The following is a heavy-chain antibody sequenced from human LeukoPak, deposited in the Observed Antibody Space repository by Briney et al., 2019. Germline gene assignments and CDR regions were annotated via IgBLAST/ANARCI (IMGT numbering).Heavy chain of an antibody. Sequence: ASVKVSCKASGYTFTSYYMHWVRQAPGQGLEWMGIINPSGGSTSYAQKFQGRVTMTRDTSTSTVYMELSSLRSEDTAVYYCASQAAESSSGPGYYYYYYMDVWGKGTTVTVSS. J-gene: IGHJ6*03. CDR1: GYTFTSYY. V-gene: IGHV1-46*01. CDR3: ASQAAESSSGPGYYYYYYMDV. D-gene: IGHD6-13*01. CDR2: INPSGGST.